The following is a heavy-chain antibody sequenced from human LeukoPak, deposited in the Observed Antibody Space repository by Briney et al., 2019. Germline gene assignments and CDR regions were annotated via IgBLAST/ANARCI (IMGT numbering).Heavy chain of an antibody. J-gene: IGHJ4*02. CDR1: GFTFSRYD. CDR3: AKELSGGWPFDY. CDR2: ISRTVTTT. V-gene: IGHV3-23*01. D-gene: IGHD6-19*01. Sequence: GGSLRLSCAASGFTFSRYDLSWVRQAPGKGLECVSTISRTVTTTYYADSVKGRFTISRDNSKNTTFLQMNSLRAEDTAVYYCAKELSGGWPFDYWGQGTLVTVSS.